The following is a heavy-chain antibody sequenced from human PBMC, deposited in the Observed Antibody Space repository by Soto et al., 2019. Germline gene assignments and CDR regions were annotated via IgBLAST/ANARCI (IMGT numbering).Heavy chain of an antibody. V-gene: IGHV1-69*13. CDR2: IIPIFGTA. Sequence: SVKVSCKASGGTFSSYAISWVRQAPGQGLEWMGGIIPIFGTANYAQKFQGRVTITADESTSTAYMELSSLRSEDTAVYYCARGAVGSGKLCNYYGMDVWGQGTTDTVSS. J-gene: IGHJ6*02. D-gene: IGHD3-10*01. CDR3: ARGAVGSGKLCNYYGMDV. CDR1: GGTFSSYA.